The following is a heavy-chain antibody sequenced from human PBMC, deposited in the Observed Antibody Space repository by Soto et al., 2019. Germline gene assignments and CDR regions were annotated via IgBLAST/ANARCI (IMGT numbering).Heavy chain of an antibody. Sequence: GASVKVSCKASGYTFTSYYMHWVRQAPGQGLEWMGIINPSGGSTSYAQKFQGRVTMTRDTSTSTVYMELSSLRSEDTAVYYCARTLPAAMEHYYHYMDVWGKGTTVTVSS. J-gene: IGHJ6*03. CDR3: ARTLPAAMEHYYHYMDV. V-gene: IGHV1-46*03. CDR2: INPSGGST. D-gene: IGHD2-2*01. CDR1: GYTFTSYY.